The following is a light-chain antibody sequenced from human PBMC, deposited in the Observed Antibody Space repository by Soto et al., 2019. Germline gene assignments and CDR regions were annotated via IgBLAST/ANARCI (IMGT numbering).Light chain of an antibody. Sequence: EIVLTQSPGTLSLSPGERATLSCRASQSVSSSYLAWYQQKPGQAPRLLIYGASSRATGIPDRFSGSGSGTDFTLTIISLEPEDFAVYYCQQYGSSFGQGTKVDIK. V-gene: IGKV3-20*01. CDR3: QQYGSS. CDR2: GAS. CDR1: QSVSSSY. J-gene: IGKJ1*01.